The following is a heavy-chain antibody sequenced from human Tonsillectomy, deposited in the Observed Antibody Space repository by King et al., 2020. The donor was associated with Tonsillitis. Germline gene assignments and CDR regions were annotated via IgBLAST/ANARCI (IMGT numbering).Heavy chain of an antibody. CDR3: LSGPRRGGSKFSYYYYYMDV. J-gene: IGHJ6*03. V-gene: IGHV3-15*01. CDR1: GFTFSNAW. D-gene: IGHD2-15*01. CDR2: IKSKTDGGTT. Sequence: VQLVESGGGLVKPGGSLRLSCAASGFTFSNAWMSWVRQAPGKGLEWVGRIKSKTDGGTTDYAAPVKGRFTISRDDSKNTLYLQMNSLKTEDTAVYYCLSGPRRGGSKFSYYYYYMDVWGKGTTVTVSS.